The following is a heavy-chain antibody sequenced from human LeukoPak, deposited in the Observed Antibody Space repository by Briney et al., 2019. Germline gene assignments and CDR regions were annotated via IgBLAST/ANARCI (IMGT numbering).Heavy chain of an antibody. CDR2: IYNSGST. CDR3: ARLYSSSLGRVFDY. Sequence: SETLSLTCTVSGGSITSYYWSGIRQPPGKGLEWIGYIYNSGSTNYNPSLKSRVTISVDTSKNQFSLKLSSVTAADTAVYYCARLYSSSLGRVFDYWGQGTLVTVSS. CDR1: GGSITSYY. D-gene: IGHD4-11*01. J-gene: IGHJ4*02. V-gene: IGHV4-59*01.